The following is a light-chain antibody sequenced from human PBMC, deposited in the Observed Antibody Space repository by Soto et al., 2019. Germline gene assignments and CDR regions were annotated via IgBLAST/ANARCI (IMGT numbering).Light chain of an antibody. CDR3: QQYGRSPFT. CDR1: QRLTNTF. V-gene: IGKV3-20*01. Sequence: EIVLTQSPDTLSFSPGERVTLSSRASQRLTNTFLACFQQKPGLAPRLLLHGASTIASGVPDRFTGGGSGTDFVLTISRVEPEDFAVYYCQQYGRSPFTFGQGTKLQI. CDR2: GAS. J-gene: IGKJ2*01.